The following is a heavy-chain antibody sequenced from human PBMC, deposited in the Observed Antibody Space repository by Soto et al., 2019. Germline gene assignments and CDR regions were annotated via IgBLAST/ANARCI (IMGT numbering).Heavy chain of an antibody. CDR1: GGSFSGYY. CDR2: INHSGST. Sequence: SETLSLTCAVYGGSFSGYYWSWIRQPPGKGLEWIGEINHSGSTNYNPSLKSRVTISVDTSKNQFSLKLSSVNAADTAVYYCAREFLYSGYDKGYDYWGQGTLVTVSS. D-gene: IGHD5-12*01. J-gene: IGHJ4*02. V-gene: IGHV4-34*01. CDR3: AREFLYSGYDKGYDY.